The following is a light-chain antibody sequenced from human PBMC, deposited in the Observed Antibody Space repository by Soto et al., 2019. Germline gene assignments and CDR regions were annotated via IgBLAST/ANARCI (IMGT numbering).Light chain of an antibody. Sequence: EIVISQSPATLSVSQGERATLSCRASQSVGGSSLAWYQQRPGQAPRLLIYDASNRATGIPARFSGSGSGTDFTLTISSLEPEDFAVYYCQQRSNWPPNFGQGTRLEI. CDR1: QSVGGSS. J-gene: IGKJ5*01. CDR2: DAS. CDR3: QQRSNWPPN. V-gene: IGKV3-11*01.